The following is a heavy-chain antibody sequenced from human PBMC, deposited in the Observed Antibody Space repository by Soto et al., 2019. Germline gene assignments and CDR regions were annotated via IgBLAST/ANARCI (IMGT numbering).Heavy chain of an antibody. V-gene: IGHV1-3*01. CDR2: INAGNGNT. D-gene: IGHD6-13*01. CDR1: GYTFTSYA. CDR3: ASDPIAAAGFYYFDF. Sequence: GASVKVSCKASGYTFTSYAMHWVRQAPGQRLEWMGWINAGNGNTKYSQKFQGRVTITRDTSASTAYMELSSLRSEDTAVYYCASDPIAAAGFYYFDFWGPGALVTVSS. J-gene: IGHJ4*02.